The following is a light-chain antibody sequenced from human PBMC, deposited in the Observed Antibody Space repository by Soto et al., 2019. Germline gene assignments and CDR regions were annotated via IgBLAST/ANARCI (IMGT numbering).Light chain of an antibody. CDR2: GAS. Sequence: EIVLTQSPGTLSLSPGDRATLSCRASQSVSANYLAWYQQKLGQAPRLLIYGASSRATGIPDRFSGNGSGTDFPLTISRLEPEDFAVYSCHQYGSTPFTFGPGTKVDIK. V-gene: IGKV3-20*01. CDR3: HQYGSTPFT. CDR1: QSVSANY. J-gene: IGKJ3*01.